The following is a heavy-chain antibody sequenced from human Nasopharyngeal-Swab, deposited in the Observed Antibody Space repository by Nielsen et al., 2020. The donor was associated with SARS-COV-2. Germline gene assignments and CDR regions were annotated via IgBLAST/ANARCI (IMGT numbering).Heavy chain of an antibody. Sequence: SETLSRTCTVSGASIRTYYWSWVRQPPGKGLEWFGYIYYNGDTRYNPSLKSRVTMSVDASKNQFSLRLTSVTAADTAVYYCAVQQLNTFDIWGQGTMVTVSS. CDR3: AVQQLNTFDI. V-gene: IGHV4-59*01. CDR1: GASIRTYY. D-gene: IGHD6-13*01. J-gene: IGHJ3*02. CDR2: IYYNGDT.